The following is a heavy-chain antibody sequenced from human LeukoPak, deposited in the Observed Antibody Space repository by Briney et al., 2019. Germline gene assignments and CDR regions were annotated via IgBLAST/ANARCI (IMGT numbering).Heavy chain of an antibody. J-gene: IGHJ5*02. Sequence: SETLSLTCAVSGGSISSGGYSWSWIRQPPGKGLEWIGYIYHSGSTYYNPSLKSRVTISVDRSKNQFPLKLSSVTAADTAVYYCASFGYWFDPWGQGTLVTVSS. CDR3: ASFGYWFDP. CDR2: IYHSGST. D-gene: IGHD3-3*01. V-gene: IGHV4-30-2*01. CDR1: GGSISSGGYS.